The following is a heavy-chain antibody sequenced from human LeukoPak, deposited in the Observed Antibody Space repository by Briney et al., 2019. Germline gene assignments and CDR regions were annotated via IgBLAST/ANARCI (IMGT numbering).Heavy chain of an antibody. V-gene: IGHV3-23*01. J-gene: IGHJ4*02. CDR3: ARILRPGGYYFDY. Sequence: PGGSRRLSCAASGFTFSSYAMSWVRQAPGKGLEWVSAISTSGGSTYYADSVKGRFTISRDNSKNTLYLQMNSLRAEDTAVYYCARILRPGGYYFDYWGQGTLVTVSS. CDR2: ISTSGGST. D-gene: IGHD1-14*01. CDR1: GFTFSSYA.